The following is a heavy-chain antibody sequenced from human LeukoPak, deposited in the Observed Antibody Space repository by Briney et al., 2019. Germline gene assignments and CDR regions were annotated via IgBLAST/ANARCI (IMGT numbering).Heavy chain of an antibody. J-gene: IGHJ4*02. CDR3: ARVITMVRGGGYYFDY. D-gene: IGHD3-10*01. CDR1: GGSISSYY. V-gene: IGHV4-4*07. Sequence: SETLSLTCTVSGGSISSYYWSWIRQPAGKGLEWIGRIYTSGSTNYNPSLKSRVTMSVDTSKNQFSLKLSSVTAADTAVYYCARVITMVRGGGYYFDYWGQGTLVTVSS. CDR2: IYTSGST.